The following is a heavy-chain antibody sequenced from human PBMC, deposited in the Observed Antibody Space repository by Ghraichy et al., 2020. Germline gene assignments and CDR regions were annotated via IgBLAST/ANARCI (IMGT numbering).Heavy chain of an antibody. J-gene: IGHJ4*02. Sequence: GESLNISCAASGFTLGNHWMNWVRQAPGKGLEWVANIKYDGSEKNYVGSVKGRFTISRDNAKNSLFLQMNSLRAEDTAVYYCTRARGVDYWGQGTLVTVSS. D-gene: IGHD3-16*01. CDR3: TRARGVDY. V-gene: IGHV3-7*04. CDR1: GFTLGNHW. CDR2: IKYDGSEK.